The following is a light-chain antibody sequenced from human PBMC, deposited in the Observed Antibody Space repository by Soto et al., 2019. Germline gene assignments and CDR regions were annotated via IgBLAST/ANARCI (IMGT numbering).Light chain of an antibody. J-gene: IGLJ1*01. CDR1: SSDVGGYNY. V-gene: IGLV2-8*01. CDR3: SSYAGSNNFV. Sequence: QSVLTQAPSASGSPGQSVTISCTGTSSDVGGYNYVSWYQQHPGKAPKLIISEVSKRPSGVPDRFSGSKSGNTASLTVSGLQAEDEADYYCSSYAGSNNFVFGTGTSHRP. CDR2: EVS.